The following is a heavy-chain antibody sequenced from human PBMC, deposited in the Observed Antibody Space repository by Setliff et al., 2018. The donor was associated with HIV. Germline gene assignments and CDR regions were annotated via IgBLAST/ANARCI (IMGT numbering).Heavy chain of an antibody. V-gene: IGHV4-30-4*08. CDR1: NGSISSGVSY. Sequence: PSETLSLTCAVSNGSISSGVSYWSWIRQLPGKGLEWIGHISYTGSTNYNPSLKSRVTISLDTSKNQFSLNLSSVTAADTAVYYCARRSPGGGYYMDVWGKGTTVTVSS. D-gene: IGHD3-16*01. J-gene: IGHJ6*03. CDR2: ISYTGST. CDR3: ARRSPGGGYYMDV.